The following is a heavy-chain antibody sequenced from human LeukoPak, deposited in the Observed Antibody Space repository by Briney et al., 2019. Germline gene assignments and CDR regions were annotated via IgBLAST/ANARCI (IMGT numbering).Heavy chain of an antibody. Sequence: ASVKVSCKASGYTFTSYDINWVRQATGQGLEWMGWMNPNSGNTGYAQKFQGRVTMTRNTSISTAYMELSSLRSEDTAVYYCARGRDFWSGYRDYYYMDVWGKGTTVTVS. J-gene: IGHJ6*03. CDR3: ARGRDFWSGYRDYYYMDV. V-gene: IGHV1-8*01. CDR2: MNPNSGNT. D-gene: IGHD3-3*01. CDR1: GYTFTSYD.